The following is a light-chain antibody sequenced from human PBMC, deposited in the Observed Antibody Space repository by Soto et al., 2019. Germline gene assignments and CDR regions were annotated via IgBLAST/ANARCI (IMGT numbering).Light chain of an antibody. Sequence: QSALTQPASVSGSPVQSITISFTGTSSDIGDFNYVSWYQQHPGKAPKLMIFEVINRPSGVSNRFSGSKSGNTASLTISGLQADDEADYYCCSYTTTDTLFVFGSGTKVTVL. J-gene: IGLJ1*01. CDR1: SSDIGDFNY. CDR3: CSYTTTDTLFV. CDR2: EVI. V-gene: IGLV2-14*01.